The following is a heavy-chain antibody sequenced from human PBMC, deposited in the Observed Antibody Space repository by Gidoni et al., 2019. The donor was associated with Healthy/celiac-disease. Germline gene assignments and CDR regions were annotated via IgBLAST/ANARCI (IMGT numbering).Heavy chain of an antibody. CDR3: ARSRGLRWFGGAGPDAFDI. CDR1: GFTFSSYW. V-gene: IGHV3-7*03. CDR2: IKQDGSEI. D-gene: IGHD3-10*01. J-gene: IGHJ3*02. Sequence: EVQLVESGGGLVQPGGSLRLSCAASGFTFSSYWMSWVANIKQDGSEIYDVDSVKGRFTNSRDNTNNSLYLQINSLRAEDPGVYYGARSRGLRWFGGAGPDAFDIWGQGTMVTVSS.